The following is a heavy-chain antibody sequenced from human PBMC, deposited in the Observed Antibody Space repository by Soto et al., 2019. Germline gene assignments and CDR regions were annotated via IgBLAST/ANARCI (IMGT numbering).Heavy chain of an antibody. CDR3: AKEALATGTTYSF. CDR2: IIPTFGTA. J-gene: IGHJ4*02. CDR1: GGSFSSHG. Sequence: QVQLVQSGTVVQRRGSSVKVSCQASGGSFSSHGMAWVRQAPGQGLEWMGGIIPTFGTATYAPKFQGRVTITADKSTNTAYMELSSLRSEDTAVYYCAKEALATGTTYSFWGQGTLVTVSS. D-gene: IGHD1-1*01. V-gene: IGHV1-69*06.